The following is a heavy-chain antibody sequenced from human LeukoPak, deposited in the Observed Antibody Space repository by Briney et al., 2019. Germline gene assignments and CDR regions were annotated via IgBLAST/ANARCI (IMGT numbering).Heavy chain of an antibody. CDR1: GYSFTSYW. CDR3: ARWRRDYDSSGYYYGMDV. J-gene: IGHJ6*02. CDR2: IYPGDSDT. D-gene: IGHD3-22*01. V-gene: IGHV5-51*01. Sequence: GESLKISCKGSGYSFTSYWIVWVRQMPGKGLEWMGIIYPGDSDTRYSPSFQGQVTISADNSISTAYLQWSSLKASDTAMYYCARWRRDYDSSGYYYGMDVWGQGTTVTVSS.